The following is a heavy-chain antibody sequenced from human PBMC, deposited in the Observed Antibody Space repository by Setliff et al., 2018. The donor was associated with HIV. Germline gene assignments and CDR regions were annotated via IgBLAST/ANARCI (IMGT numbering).Heavy chain of an antibody. Sequence: HPGGSLRLSCAASGFTFTDYWMHWVRQVPGKGLVWVSRVNSDGSTTSYADSVEGRFTISRDNAKNTLFLEMSSLSADDTAIYHCAKLPHSSAWYSPFYYFEYWGQGALVTVSS. CDR1: GFTFTDYW. J-gene: IGHJ4*02. D-gene: IGHD6-19*01. CDR3: AKLPHSSAWYSPFYYFEY. V-gene: IGHV3-74*01. CDR2: VNSDGSTT.